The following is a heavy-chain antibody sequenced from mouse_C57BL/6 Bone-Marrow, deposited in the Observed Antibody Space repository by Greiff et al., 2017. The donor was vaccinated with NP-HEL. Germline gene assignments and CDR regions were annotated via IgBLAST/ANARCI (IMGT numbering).Heavy chain of an antibody. Sequence: QVQLQQPGAELVKPGASVKVSCKASGYTFTSYWMHWVKQRPGQGLEWIGRIYPSDSYTNYNQKFQGKATLTVDKSSSTAYMQLSSLTSEDSAVYYCAIGGDYYAYWGQGTLVTVSA. CDR2: IYPSDSYT. J-gene: IGHJ3*01. CDR3: AIGGDYYAY. V-gene: IGHV1-74*01. CDR1: GYTFTSYW. D-gene: IGHD1-1*01.